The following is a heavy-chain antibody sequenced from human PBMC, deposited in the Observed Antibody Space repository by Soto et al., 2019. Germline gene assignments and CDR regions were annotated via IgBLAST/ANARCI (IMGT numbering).Heavy chain of an antibody. J-gene: IGHJ3*02. CDR1: GYTLTSYG. CDR3: ACVVHYDSSWGAFDI. V-gene: IGHV1-18*01. Sequence: GASVKVSCKASGYTLTSYGISWVRQAPGQGLEWMGWISAYNGNTNYAQKLQGRVTMTTDTSKSTAYMELRSLRPDHTAVYYCACVVHYDSSWGAFDICRQXTMVTVS. D-gene: IGHD3-22*01. CDR2: ISAYNGNT.